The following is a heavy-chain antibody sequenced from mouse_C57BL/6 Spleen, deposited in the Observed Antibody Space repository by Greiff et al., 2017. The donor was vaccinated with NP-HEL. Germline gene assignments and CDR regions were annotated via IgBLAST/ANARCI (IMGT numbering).Heavy chain of an antibody. CDR2: INPSTGGT. J-gene: IGHJ4*01. Sequence: VQLQQSGPELVKPGASVKISCKASGYSFTGYYMNWVKQSPETSLEWIGEINPSTGGTTYNQKFKAKATLTVDKSSSPAYMQLKSLTSEDSAVYYCARSGGSSYDYAMDYWGQGTSVTVSS. CDR3: ARSGGSSYDYAMDY. CDR1: GYSFTGYY. V-gene: IGHV1-42*01. D-gene: IGHD1-1*01.